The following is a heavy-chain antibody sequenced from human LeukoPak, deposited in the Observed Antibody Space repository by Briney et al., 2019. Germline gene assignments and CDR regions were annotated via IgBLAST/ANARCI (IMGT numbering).Heavy chain of an antibody. CDR3: VTSTRSRAFDY. V-gene: IGHV3-7*01. Sequence: PGGSLILAWTPSGFTVGTQWMSWVRQALGRGLEWVANITHDGSEPQYVDSMKGHFTISRDNAKNSLYLQMNTLRDEDTAMYYCVTSTRSRAFDYWGQGTLVTVSS. J-gene: IGHJ4*02. D-gene: IGHD2-2*01. CDR2: ITHDGSEP. CDR1: GFTVGTQW.